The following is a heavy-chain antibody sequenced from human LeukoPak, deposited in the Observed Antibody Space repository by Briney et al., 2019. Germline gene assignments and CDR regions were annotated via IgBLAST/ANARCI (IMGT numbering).Heavy chain of an antibody. CDR3: ARTGHSSGWSAYFDY. Sequence: HPGGSLRLSCAASGFTFSSYAMHWVRQAPGKGLEWVAVISYDGSNKYYADSVKGRFTISRDNSKNTLYLQMNSLRAEDTAVYYCARTGHSSGWSAYFDYWGQGTLVTVSS. V-gene: IGHV3-30*04. CDR1: GFTFSSYA. D-gene: IGHD6-19*01. J-gene: IGHJ4*02. CDR2: ISYDGSNK.